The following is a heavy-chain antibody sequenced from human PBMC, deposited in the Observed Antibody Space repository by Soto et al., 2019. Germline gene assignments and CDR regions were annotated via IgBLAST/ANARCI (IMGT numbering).Heavy chain of an antibody. CDR3: VRAAGYSGNDYVYYYGMDV. D-gene: IGHD5-12*01. V-gene: IGHV3-33*01. Sequence: QVQVVESGGGVVQPGRSLRLSCAASGFTFSSHGMHWVRQAPGKGLEWVALVWYDGRNKDYADSVKGRFTISRDNSKNTLYLQMYSLRDEDTAVYYCVRAAGYSGNDYVYYYGMDVWGQGTTVTVSS. CDR1: GFTFSSHG. J-gene: IGHJ6*02. CDR2: VWYDGRNK.